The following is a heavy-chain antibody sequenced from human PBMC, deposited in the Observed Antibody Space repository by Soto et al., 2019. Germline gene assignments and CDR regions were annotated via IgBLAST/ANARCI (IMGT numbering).Heavy chain of an antibody. CDR2: IRNKGNSYTT. V-gene: IGHV3-72*01. J-gene: IGHJ5*01. D-gene: IGHD4-17*01. CDR3: TRGPNVRYLVTTWDS. CDR1: GFTFSDHY. Sequence: EVQLVESGGGLVQPGGSLRLSCVASGFTFSDHYMDWVRQTPGKGLEWVGRIRNKGNSYTTVYAASVKDRFTISRDDSKNSLSLQMNSLKTEETAVYYCTRGPNVRYLVTTWDSWGQGTLVTVSS.